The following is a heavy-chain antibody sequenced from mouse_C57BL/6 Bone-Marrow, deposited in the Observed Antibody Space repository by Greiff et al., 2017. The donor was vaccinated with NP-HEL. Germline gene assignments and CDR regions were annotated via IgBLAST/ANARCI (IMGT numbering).Heavy chain of an antibody. CDR3: ARSRGYFDV. J-gene: IGHJ1*03. CDR1: GYTFPSYW. CDR2: IHPTSGST. V-gene: IGHV1-64*01. Sequence: QVQLQQPGAELVKPGASVPLSFKASGYTFPSYWMHWVKQRPGQGLEWIGMIHPTSGSTNYNEKFKSKATLTVDTSSSTAYMQLSSLTAEDSAVYYCARSRGYFDVWGTGTTVTVSS.